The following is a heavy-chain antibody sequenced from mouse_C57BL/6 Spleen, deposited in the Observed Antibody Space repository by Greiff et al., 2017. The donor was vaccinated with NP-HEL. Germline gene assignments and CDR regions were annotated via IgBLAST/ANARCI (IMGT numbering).Heavy chain of an antibody. Sequence: VQLKESGAELVRPGASVKLSCTASGFNIKDDYMHWVKQRPEQGLEWIGWIDPENGDTEYASKFQGKATITADTSSNTAYLQLSSLTSEDTAVYYCTTPLDSSSFAYWGQGTLVTVSA. CDR2: IDPENGDT. CDR1: GFNIKDDY. D-gene: IGHD3-2*02. J-gene: IGHJ3*01. V-gene: IGHV14-4*01. CDR3: TTPLDSSSFAY.